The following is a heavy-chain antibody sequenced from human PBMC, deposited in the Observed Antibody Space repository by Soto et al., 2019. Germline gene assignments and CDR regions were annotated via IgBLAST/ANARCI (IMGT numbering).Heavy chain of an antibody. CDR3: ASPGAARYYYYGMDV. CDR1: GGTFSSYA. V-gene: IGHV1-69*06. CDR2: IIPIFGTA. D-gene: IGHD6-13*01. Sequence: GASVKVSCKASGGTFSSYAISWVRQAPGQGLEWMGGIIPIFGTANYAQKFQGRVTITADKSTSTAYMELSSLRSEDTAVYYCASPGAARYYYYGMDVWGQGTTVTVYS. J-gene: IGHJ6*02.